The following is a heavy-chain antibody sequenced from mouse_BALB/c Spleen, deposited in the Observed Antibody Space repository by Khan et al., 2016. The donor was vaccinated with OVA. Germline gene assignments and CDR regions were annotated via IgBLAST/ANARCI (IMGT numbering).Heavy chain of an antibody. CDR3: ERKDYYDYGPFAY. CDR1: GYSITSEYT. V-gene: IGHV3-2*02. J-gene: IGHJ3*01. D-gene: IGHD2-4*01. Sequence: EVQLVESGPGLVKPSQSLSLTCTVTGYSITSEYTWNWIRQFPGNKLEWMGFISYSGNTRYNPSLKSRISLTRDTSKNKSFLQLNSVTSEDTATYSCERKDYYDYGPFAYWGQGTLVTVSA. CDR2: ISYSGNT.